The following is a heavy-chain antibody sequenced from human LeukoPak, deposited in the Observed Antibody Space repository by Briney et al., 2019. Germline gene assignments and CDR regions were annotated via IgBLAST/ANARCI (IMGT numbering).Heavy chain of an antibody. CDR1: GFTCSDYS. D-gene: IGHD3-10*01. V-gene: IGHV3-48*01. CDR2: ISSSGFTL. J-gene: IGHJ4*02. Sequence: GGSLRLSCVASGFTCSDYSMNWVRQAPGKGLEWVSYISSSGFTLNYADSVKGRFTISRDNAKNSLYLQMNSLRAEDTAVYYCAKGGWFGELTVDYWGQGTLVTVSS. CDR3: AKGGWFGELTVDY.